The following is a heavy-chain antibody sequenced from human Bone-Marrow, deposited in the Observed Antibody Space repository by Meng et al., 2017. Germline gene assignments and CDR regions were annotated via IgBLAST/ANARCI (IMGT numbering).Heavy chain of an antibody. D-gene: IGHD4-11*01. CDR1: GGSFSDYY. CDR3: ARGPTTMAHDFDY. J-gene: IGHJ4*02. Sequence: QGQLQHWGAGLLKPSATLSLTCVVSGGSFSDYYWSWIRHPPGKGLEWIGEINHSGSTNYNPSLESRATISVDTSQNNLSLKLSSVTAADSAVYYCARGPTTMAHDFDYWGQGTLVTVSS. V-gene: IGHV4-34*01. CDR2: INHSGST.